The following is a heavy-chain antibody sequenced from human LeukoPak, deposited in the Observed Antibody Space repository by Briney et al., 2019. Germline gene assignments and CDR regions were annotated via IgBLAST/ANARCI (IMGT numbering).Heavy chain of an antibody. CDR1: GYTFTSYD. CDR2: MNPNSGNT. V-gene: IGHV1-8*01. Sequence: ASVKVSCKASGYTFTSYDINWVRQATGQGLEWMGWMNPNSGNTGYAQKFQGRVTMTRNTSISTAYMELSSLRSEDTAVYYCARLSGGAYCGGDPNDYWGPGTLVTVS. D-gene: IGHD2-21*02. J-gene: IGHJ4*02. CDR3: ARLSGGAYCGGDPNDY.